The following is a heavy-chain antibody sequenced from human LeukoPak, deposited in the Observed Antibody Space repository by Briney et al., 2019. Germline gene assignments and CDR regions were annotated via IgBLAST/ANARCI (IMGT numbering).Heavy chain of an antibody. Sequence: GESLKISCKGSGYSFTTFWIGCMRQMPGKGLEWMGIIYPGDSDTTYSPSFQGQVTISADKSISTAYLQWSSLKASDTAMYYCARRVGATHPFDYWGQGARVTVSS. J-gene: IGHJ4*02. CDR1: GYSFTTFW. CDR3: ARRVGATHPFDY. V-gene: IGHV5-51*01. CDR2: IYPGDSDT. D-gene: IGHD1-26*01.